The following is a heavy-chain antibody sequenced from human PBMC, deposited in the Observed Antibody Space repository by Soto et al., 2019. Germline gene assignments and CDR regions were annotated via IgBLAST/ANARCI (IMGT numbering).Heavy chain of an antibody. CDR2: ISGSAGST. J-gene: IGHJ1*01. Sequence: SGGSLRLSCAASGFTFSNYAMTWVRQAPGKGLEWVSTISGSAGSTYYADSVKGRFTISRDNSQNTLYLQMNSLRAEDTAVYYCARDRDARYDYVWGSSSAEYFQHWGQGTLVTVSS. CDR3: ARDRDARYDYVWGSSSAEYFQH. D-gene: IGHD3-16*01. V-gene: IGHV3-23*01. CDR1: GFTFSNYA.